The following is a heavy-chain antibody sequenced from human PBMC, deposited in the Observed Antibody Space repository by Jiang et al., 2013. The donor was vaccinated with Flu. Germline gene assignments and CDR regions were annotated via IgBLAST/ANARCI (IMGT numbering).Heavy chain of an antibody. Sequence: KASGYTFTSYAMNWVRQAPGQGLEWMGWINTNTGNPTYAQGFTGRFVFSLDTSVSTAYLQISSLKAEDTAVYYCARDLPMVRDGGPGYWGQGTLVTVSS. CDR2: INTNTGNP. V-gene: IGHV7-4-1*02. J-gene: IGHJ4*02. D-gene: IGHD3-10*01. CDR3: ARDLPMVRDGGPGY. CDR1: GYTFTSYA.